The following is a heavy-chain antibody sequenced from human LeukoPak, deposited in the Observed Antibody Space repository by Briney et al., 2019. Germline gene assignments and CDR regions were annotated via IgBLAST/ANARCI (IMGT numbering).Heavy chain of an antibody. Sequence: GGSLRLSCAASGFTFDDYAMHWVRQAPGKGLEWVSLISGDGGSTYYADSVKDRFTISRDNSKKSLYLKMNSLRTEDTALYYCAKDLRSSWSYYYYGMDVWGQGTTVTVSS. CDR1: GFTFDDYA. CDR2: ISGDGGST. J-gene: IGHJ6*02. D-gene: IGHD6-13*01. V-gene: IGHV3-43*02. CDR3: AKDLRSSWSYYYYGMDV.